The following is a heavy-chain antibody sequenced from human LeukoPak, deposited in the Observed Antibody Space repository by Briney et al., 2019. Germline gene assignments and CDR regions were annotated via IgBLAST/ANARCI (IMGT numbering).Heavy chain of an antibody. CDR2: IIPIFGTA. CDR1: GGTFSSYA. Sequence: SVKVSCTASGGTFSSYAISWVRQAPGQGLEWMGGIIPIFGTANYAQKFQGRVTITADESTSTAYMELSSLRSEDTAVYYCARQSKPELTIFGVVPTYYFDYWGQGTLVTVSS. V-gene: IGHV1-69*13. J-gene: IGHJ4*02. D-gene: IGHD3-3*01. CDR3: ARQSKPELTIFGVVPTYYFDY.